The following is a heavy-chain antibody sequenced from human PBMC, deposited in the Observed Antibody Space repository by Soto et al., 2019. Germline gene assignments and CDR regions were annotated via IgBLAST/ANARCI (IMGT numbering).Heavy chain of an antibody. CDR3: ARGRSGYDVISGWQGRYFDY. V-gene: IGHV4-30-4*01. CDR1: GGSISSGDYY. D-gene: IGHD5-12*01. Sequence: SETLSLTCTVSGGSISSGDYYWSWIRQPPGKGLEWIGYIYYSGSTYYNPSLKSRVTISVDTSKNQFSLKLSSVTAADTAVYYCARGRSGYDVISGWQGRYFDYWGQGTLVTVSS. CDR2: IYYSGST. J-gene: IGHJ4*02.